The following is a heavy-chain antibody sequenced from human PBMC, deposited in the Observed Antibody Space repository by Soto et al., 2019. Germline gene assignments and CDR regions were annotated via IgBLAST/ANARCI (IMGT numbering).Heavy chain of an antibody. J-gene: IGHJ6*02. CDR3: AREYTAWPLAYGLDV. D-gene: IGHD2-2*02. Sequence: GSLRIAGVGSVFTFSTYSINWVRQAPGKGLEWVSSISSRSDIYYADSVKGRFTISRDNAKNSVSLQMNSLRAEDTAVYYCAREYTAWPLAYGLDVWGQGTTVTVSS. CDR1: VFTFSTYS. V-gene: IGHV3-21*01. CDR2: ISSRSDI.